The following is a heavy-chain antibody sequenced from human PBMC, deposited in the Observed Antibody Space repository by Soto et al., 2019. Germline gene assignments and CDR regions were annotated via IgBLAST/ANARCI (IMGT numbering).Heavy chain of an antibody. D-gene: IGHD3-3*01. Sequence: GASVKVSCKASGGTFSSYTISWVRQAPGQGLEWMGRIIPILGIANYAQKFQGRVTITADKSASTAYMELSSLRSEDTAVYYCARDHPITIFGVVIQRLFDPWGQGTLVTVSS. J-gene: IGHJ5*02. CDR2: IIPILGIA. CDR1: GGTFSSYT. CDR3: ARDHPITIFGVVIQRLFDP. V-gene: IGHV1-69*04.